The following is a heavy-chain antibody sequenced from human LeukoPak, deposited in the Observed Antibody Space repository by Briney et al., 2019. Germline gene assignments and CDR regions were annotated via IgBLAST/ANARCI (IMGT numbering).Heavy chain of an antibody. CDR2: IIPLFGAV. D-gene: IGHD2-21*02. CDR3: AREHIVVVTDGFYYYYGMDV. V-gene: IGHV1-69*06. CDR1: GGTFSSNG. Sequence: GSSVKVSCKASGGTFSSNGISWVRQAPGQGLEWMGGIIPLFGAVNYAQKFQGRVTITADKSTSTAYMELSSLRSEDTAVYYCAREHIVVVTDGFYYYYGMDVWGQGTTVTVSS. J-gene: IGHJ6*02.